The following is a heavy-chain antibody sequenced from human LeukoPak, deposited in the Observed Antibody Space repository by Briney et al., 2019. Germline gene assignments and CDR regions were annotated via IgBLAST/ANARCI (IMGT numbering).Heavy chain of an antibody. CDR2: IYSGGST. D-gene: IGHD2/OR15-2a*01. V-gene: IGHV3-66*02. CDR1: GFTVSSNY. CDR3: ARDPGGPLSRQFHY. Sequence: GGSLRLSCAASGFTVSSNYMSWVRQAPGKGLEWVSVIYSGGSTYYADSVKGRFTISRDNSKSTLYLQMNSLRAEDTAVYYCARDPGGPLSRQFHYWGQGTLVTVSS. J-gene: IGHJ4*02.